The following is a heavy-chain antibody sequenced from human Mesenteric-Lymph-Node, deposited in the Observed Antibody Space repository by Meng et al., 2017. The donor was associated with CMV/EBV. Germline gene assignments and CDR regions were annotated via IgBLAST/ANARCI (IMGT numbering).Heavy chain of an antibody. CDR1: GYSFNSYT. V-gene: IGHV1-18*01. D-gene: IGHD2-2*02. CDR2: VSAYNGKI. CDR3: VRGRAIPMAGTAYFDF. J-gene: IGHJ4*02. Sequence: SGYSFNSYTVSWVRQAPGQGLEWMGWVSAYNGKINYAQKFQDRVTMTTDTSTSTVYMELRSLRSDDTAVYYCVRGRAIPMAGTAYFDFWGQGTLVTVSS.